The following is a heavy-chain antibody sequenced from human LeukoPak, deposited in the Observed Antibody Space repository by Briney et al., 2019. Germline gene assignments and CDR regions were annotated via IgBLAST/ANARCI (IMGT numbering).Heavy chain of an antibody. CDR1: GFTFSSYW. Sequence: GGSLRLSCAASGFTFSSYWMHWVRQAPGKGLVWVSRINSDGSDTSYADSVKGRFTISRDNAKNTLYLQMNSLRAGDTAVYYCTRGDFYVGAQDYWGQGTLVAVSS. CDR2: INSDGSDT. V-gene: IGHV3-74*01. CDR3: TRGDFYVGAQDY. D-gene: IGHD1-26*01. J-gene: IGHJ4*02.